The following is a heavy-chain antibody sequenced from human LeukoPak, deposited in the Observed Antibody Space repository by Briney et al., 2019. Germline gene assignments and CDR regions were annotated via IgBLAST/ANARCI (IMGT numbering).Heavy chain of an antibody. CDR3: ARGIFYGSGSRIFDY. Sequence: SETLSLTCTVSGGSISSSSYYWGWIRQPPGKGLEWIGSIYYSGSTYYNPSLKSRVTISVDTSKNQFSLKLSSVTAADTAVYYCARGIFYGSGSRIFDYWGQGTLVTVSS. CDR1: GGSISSSSYY. V-gene: IGHV4-39*07. J-gene: IGHJ4*02. D-gene: IGHD3-10*01. CDR2: IYYSGST.